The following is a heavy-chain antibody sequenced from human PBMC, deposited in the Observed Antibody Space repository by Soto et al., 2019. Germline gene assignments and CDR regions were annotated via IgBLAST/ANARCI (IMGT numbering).Heavy chain of an antibody. V-gene: IGHV1-18*01. CDR1: GYAFTTYG. D-gene: IGHD1-1*01. J-gene: IGHJ4*02. CDR2: ISAHNGNT. CDR3: ARGRYGDY. Sequence: QVHLMQSGAEVKKPGASVKVSCQGSGYAFTTYGITWVRQAPGQGLEWMGWISAHNGNTNNAQKLLGRVTVTRDTSTSTAYMELRSLRYDDTAVYYCARGRYGDYWGQGALVTVSS.